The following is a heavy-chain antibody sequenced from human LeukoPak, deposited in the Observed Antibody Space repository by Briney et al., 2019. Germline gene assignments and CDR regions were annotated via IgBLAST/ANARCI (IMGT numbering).Heavy chain of an antibody. CDR3: ARAARYCSGDSCFSPRSFDI. CDR1: GYTFTSHD. D-gene: IGHD2-15*01. CDR2: ITTDTGSP. V-gene: IGHV7-4-1*02. J-gene: IGHJ3*02. Sequence: ASVKVSCKSSGYTFTSHDINWVRQATGQGLEWMGWITTDTGSPTYAQGFTGRFVFSLDTSVTTAYLQITSLEAEDTAMYYCARAARYCSGDSCFSPRSFDIWGQGTMVTVS.